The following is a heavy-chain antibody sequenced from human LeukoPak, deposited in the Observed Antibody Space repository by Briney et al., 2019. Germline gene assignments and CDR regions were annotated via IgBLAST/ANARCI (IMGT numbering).Heavy chain of an antibody. D-gene: IGHD5-24*01. J-gene: IGHJ4*02. Sequence: ASVKVSCKASGYTFTSYAMRWVRQAPGQRLEWMGWINAGNGNTKYSQKFQGRVTITRDTSASTAYMELSSLRSEDTAVYYCARAAEMATIVPDYWGQGTLVTVSS. CDR1: GYTFTSYA. CDR3: ARAAEMATIVPDY. CDR2: INAGNGNT. V-gene: IGHV1-3*01.